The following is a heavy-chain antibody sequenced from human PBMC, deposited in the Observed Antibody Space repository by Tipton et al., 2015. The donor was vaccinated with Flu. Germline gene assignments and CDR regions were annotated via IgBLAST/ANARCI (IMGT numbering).Heavy chain of an antibody. V-gene: IGHV1-18*01. CDR1: GYTFTSYG. CDR3: ARGRGNQNSWAYYYYYGMDV. D-gene: IGHD2-15*01. Sequence: QVQLVQSGAEVKEPGASVKVSCKASGYTFTSYGISWVRQAPGQGLEWMGWISAYNGNTNYAQKLQGRVTMTTDTSTSTAYMELRSLRSDDTAVYYCARGRGNQNSWAYYYYYGMDVWGQGTTVTVSS. J-gene: IGHJ6*02. CDR2: ISAYNGNT.